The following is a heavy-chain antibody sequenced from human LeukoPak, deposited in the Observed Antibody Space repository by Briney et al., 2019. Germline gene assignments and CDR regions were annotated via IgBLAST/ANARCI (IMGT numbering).Heavy chain of an antibody. CDR1: GGSISSGSYY. Sequence: PSETLSLTCTASGGSISSGSYYWNWIRQPAGKGLEWVGRIYTRGSTNYNPSLKSRVAMSLDTSQNQISLKLSSVTAADTAVYYCTGDGAPYSTGWYSWGQGTLVIVSS. J-gene: IGHJ5*02. V-gene: IGHV4-61*02. CDR2: IYTRGST. D-gene: IGHD6-19*01. CDR3: TGDGAPYSTGWYS.